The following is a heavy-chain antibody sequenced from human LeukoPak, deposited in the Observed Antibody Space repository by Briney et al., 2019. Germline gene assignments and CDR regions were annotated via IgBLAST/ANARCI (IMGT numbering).Heavy chain of an antibody. CDR1: GFTFSSYA. CDR3: AKPDSGSYGEDY. V-gene: IGHV3-23*01. J-gene: IGHJ4*02. Sequence: GSLRLSCAASGFTFSSYAMSWVRQAPGKGLEWVSAISGSGGSTYYADSVKGRFTISRDNSKNTLYLQMNSLRAEDTAVYYCAKPDSGSYGEDYWGQGTLVTVSS. CDR2: ISGSGGST. D-gene: IGHD1-26*01.